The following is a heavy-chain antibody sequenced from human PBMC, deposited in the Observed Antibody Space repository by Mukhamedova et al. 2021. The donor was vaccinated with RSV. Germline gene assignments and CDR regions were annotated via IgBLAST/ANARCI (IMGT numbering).Heavy chain of an antibody. CDR3: VRTTYYYDAQGDY. J-gene: IGHJ4*02. CDR2: IKQDGSKT. V-gene: IGHV3-7*01. Sequence: WMSWVRQPPGKGLEWVANIKQDGSKTYYVDSVRGRFTISRDIAKNSLYLQMNSLRDEDTAVYYCVRTTYYYDAQGDYWGQGTLVT. CDR1: W. D-gene: IGHD3-22*01.